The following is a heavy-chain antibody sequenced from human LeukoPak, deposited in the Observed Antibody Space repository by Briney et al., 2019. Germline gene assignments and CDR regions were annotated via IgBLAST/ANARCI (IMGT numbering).Heavy chain of an antibody. CDR1: GFTFSSYA. J-gene: IGHJ4*02. D-gene: IGHD2-21*02. CDR2: ISYDGSNK. Sequence: GSLRLSCAASGFTFSSYAMHWVRQAPGKGLEWVAVISYDGSNKYYADSVKGRFTISRDNSKNTLYLQMNSLRAEDTAVYYCARERSSVATDPRGFDYWGQGTLVTVSS. V-gene: IGHV3-30-3*01. CDR3: ARERSSVATDPRGFDY.